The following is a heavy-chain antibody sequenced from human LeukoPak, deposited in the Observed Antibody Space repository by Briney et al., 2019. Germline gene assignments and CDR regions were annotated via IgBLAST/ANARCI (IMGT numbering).Heavy chain of an antibody. CDR2: IKQDGSEK. Sequence: GGSLRLSCAASGFTFSSYSMNWVRQAPGKGLEWVANIKQDGSEKYYVDSVKGRFTISRDNAKNSLYLQMNSLRAEDTAVYYCARPRDSSGWSRDDYWGQGTLVTVSS. J-gene: IGHJ4*02. CDR3: ARPRDSSGWSRDDY. V-gene: IGHV3-7*01. D-gene: IGHD6-19*01. CDR1: GFTFSSYS.